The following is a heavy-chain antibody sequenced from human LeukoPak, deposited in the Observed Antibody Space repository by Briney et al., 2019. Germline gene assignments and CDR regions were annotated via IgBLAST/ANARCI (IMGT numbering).Heavy chain of an antibody. V-gene: IGHV3-23*01. CDR1: GFTFDDYA. CDR3: AKGSVETSSTWMRHLDY. CDR2: ISRSGGST. D-gene: IGHD5-18*01. J-gene: IGHJ4*02. Sequence: GGSLRLSCAASGFTFDDYAMNWARQAPGKGLEWVAGISRSGGSTYYAESVKGRFTISRDNSKNTLYLQMNTLRAEDTAVYYCAKGSVETSSTWMRHLDYWGQGTLVTVSS.